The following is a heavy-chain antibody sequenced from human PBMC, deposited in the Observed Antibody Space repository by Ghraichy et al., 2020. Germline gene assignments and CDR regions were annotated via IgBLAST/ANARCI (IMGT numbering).Heavy chain of an antibody. CDR2: INSDGSST. Sequence: GESLNISCAASGFTFSSYWMHWVRQAPGKGLVWVSRINSDGSSTSYADSVKGRFTISRDNAKNTLYLQMNSLRAEDTAVYYCAREGRGIHYYYGMDVWGQGTTVTVSS. V-gene: IGHV3-74*01. CDR1: GFTFSSYW. J-gene: IGHJ6*02. CDR3: AREGRGIHYYYGMDV.